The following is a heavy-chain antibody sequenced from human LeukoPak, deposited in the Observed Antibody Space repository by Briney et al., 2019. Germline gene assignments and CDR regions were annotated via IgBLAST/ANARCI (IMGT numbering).Heavy chain of an antibody. J-gene: IGHJ5*02. CDR2: ISYDGSNK. V-gene: IGHV3-30-3*01. CDR3: ARVGYYYDSSGYYL. D-gene: IGHD3-22*01. Sequence: GRSLRLSCIASGFTFGDHAMSWVRQAPGKGLEWVAVISYDGSNKYYADSVKGRFTISRDNSKNTLYLQMNSLRAEDTAVYYCARVGYYYDSSGYYLWGQGTLVTVSS. CDR1: GFTFGDHA.